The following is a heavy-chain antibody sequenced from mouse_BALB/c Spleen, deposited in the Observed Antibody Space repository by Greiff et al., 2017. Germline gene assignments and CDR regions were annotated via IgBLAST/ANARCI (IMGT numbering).Heavy chain of an antibody. CDR3: AGSVYDAAWFAY. CDR1: GFSLTSYG. CDR2: IWSGGGT. Sequence: VQLVESGPGLVQPSQSLSITCTVSGFSLTSYGVHWVRQSPGKGLEWLGVIWSGGGTDYNAAFISRLSISKDNSKSQVFFKMNSLQANDTAVYYCAGSVYDAAWFAYWGQGTLVTVSA. J-gene: IGHJ3*01. V-gene: IGHV2-2*02. D-gene: IGHD2-10*02.